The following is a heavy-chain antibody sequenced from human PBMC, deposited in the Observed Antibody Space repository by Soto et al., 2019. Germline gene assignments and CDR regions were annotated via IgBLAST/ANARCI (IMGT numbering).Heavy chain of an antibody. D-gene: IGHD2-2*02. CDR3: AYCSSTSCYSSYWYFDL. V-gene: IGHV3-30-3*01. CDR2: ISYDGSNK. CDR1: GFTFSSYA. Sequence: QVQLVESGGGVVQPGRSLRLSCAASGFTFSSYAMHWVRQAPGKGLEWVAVISYDGSNKYYADSVKGRFTISRDNSKNTLYLQMNSLRAEDTAVYYCAYCSSTSCYSSYWYFDLWGRGTLVTVPS. J-gene: IGHJ2*01.